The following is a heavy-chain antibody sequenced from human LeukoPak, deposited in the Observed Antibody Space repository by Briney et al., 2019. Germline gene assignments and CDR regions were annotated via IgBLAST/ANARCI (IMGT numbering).Heavy chain of an antibody. J-gene: IGHJ6*03. CDR3: ARAPRYYYGSGSFSAYYYYMDV. D-gene: IGHD3-10*01. CDR2: INPNSGST. CDR1: GYTFTFYY. Sequence: ASGKVSCKASGYTFTFYYMHWVRQAPGQGLEWMGWINPNSGSTNYAQKFQGRVTMTRDTSISTAYMELSRLRSDDTAVCYCARAPRYYYGSGSFSAYYYYMDVWGKGTTVTVSS. V-gene: IGHV1-2*02.